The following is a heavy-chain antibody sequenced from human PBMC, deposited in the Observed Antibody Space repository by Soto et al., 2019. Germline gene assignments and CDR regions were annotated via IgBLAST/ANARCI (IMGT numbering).Heavy chain of an antibody. Sequence: EVQLVESGGGLVQPGGSLRLSCAASGFTFSSYWMHWVRQAPGKGLVWVSRLKSDGSSTAYADSVKGRFTISRDNAKNTLYPQMNSLRAEDTAVYYCARAKGSWYFDLWGRGTLVTVSS. V-gene: IGHV3-74*01. CDR3: ARAKGSWYFDL. CDR2: LKSDGSST. CDR1: GFTFSSYW. J-gene: IGHJ2*01.